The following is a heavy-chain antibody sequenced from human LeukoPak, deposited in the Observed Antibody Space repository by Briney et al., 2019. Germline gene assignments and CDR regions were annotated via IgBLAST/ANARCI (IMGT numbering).Heavy chain of an antibody. CDR1: GFTFSSYA. CDR3: ARGSYYYDSRERGAECFHH. CDR2: ISYDGSSE. J-gene: IGHJ1*01. V-gene: IGHV3-30-3*01. D-gene: IGHD3-22*01. Sequence: PGGSLRLSCAASGFTFSSYAMHWVRQAPGKGLEWVTIISYDGSSEYYADSVKGRFIISRDNSKNTLYLQMNSLRAEDTAVYYCARGSYYYDSRERGAECFHHWGQGTLVTVSS.